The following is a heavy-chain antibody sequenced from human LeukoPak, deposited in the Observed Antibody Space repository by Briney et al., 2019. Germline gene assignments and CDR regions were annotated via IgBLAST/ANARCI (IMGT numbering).Heavy chain of an antibody. D-gene: IGHD2-2*02. CDR1: GFSFESYV. V-gene: IGHV3-21*01. CDR3: VRDAPYCTSASCYNSGGMDV. CDR2: IGRSSSYI. J-gene: IGHJ6*02. Sequence: PGGSLRLTCAASGFSFESYVMNWVRQAPGKGLEWVSSIGRSSSYIHYADSVKGRLTVTRDNAKNSLYLQMNSLRAEDTAVYFCVRDAPYCTSASCYNSGGMDVWGQGTTVTVSS.